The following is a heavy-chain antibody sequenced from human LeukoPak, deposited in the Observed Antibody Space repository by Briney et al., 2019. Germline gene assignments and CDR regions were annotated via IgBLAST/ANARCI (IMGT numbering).Heavy chain of an antibody. V-gene: IGHV1-69-2*01. CDR1: GYTFSDYY. Sequence: VKISCKVSGYTFSDYYVHWVQQAPGKGLEWMGLVDPEDGETIYADKFQGRVAISADTSTDTAYMELSSLRSEDTAVYYCATLTGIAEGVNLLPVDYWGRGTLVTVSS. CDR3: ATLTGIAEGVNLLPVDY. D-gene: IGHD6-13*01. J-gene: IGHJ4*02. CDR2: VDPEDGET.